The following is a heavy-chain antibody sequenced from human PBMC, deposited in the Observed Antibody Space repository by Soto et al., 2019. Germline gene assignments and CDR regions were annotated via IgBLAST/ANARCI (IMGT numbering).Heavy chain of an antibody. CDR2: TSYDGNNK. Sequence: QLQLVESGGGVVQPGTSLRLSCTASGFMFKSYVMHWVRQAPGKGLEWVALTSYDGNNKYYGDSVKGRFTVARDNYKNTLYLQMDSLRPEATALYYCARWGTTGGFDLWGQGTLVSVSS. CDR3: ARWGTTGGFDL. J-gene: IGHJ4*02. CDR1: GFMFKSYV. D-gene: IGHD3-16*01. V-gene: IGHV3-30*19.